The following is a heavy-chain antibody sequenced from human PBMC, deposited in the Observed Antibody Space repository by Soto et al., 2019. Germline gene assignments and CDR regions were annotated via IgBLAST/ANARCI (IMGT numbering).Heavy chain of an antibody. D-gene: IGHD3-16*02. V-gene: IGHV4-4*02. CDR1: GGSISSSNW. CDR2: IYHSGST. Sequence: PSATLSLTCAVSGGSISSSNWWSWVRQPPGKWLEWIGEIYHSGSTNYNPSLKSRVTISVDKSKNQFSLKLSSVTAADTAVYYCARVWYDYVWGSYRLAYFDYWGQGTLVTVSS. CDR3: ARVWYDYVWGSYRLAYFDY. J-gene: IGHJ4*02.